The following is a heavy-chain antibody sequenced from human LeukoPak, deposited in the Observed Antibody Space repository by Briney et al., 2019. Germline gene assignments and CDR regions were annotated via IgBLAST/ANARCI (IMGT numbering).Heavy chain of an antibody. CDR1: GGSISSYY. Sequence: KPSETLSLTCTVSGGSISSYYWSWIRQPPGKGLEWIGYIYHSGSTYYNPSLKSRVTISVDRSKNQFSLKLSSVTAADTAVYYCARGGQGVVPAANYYYYYMDVWGKGTTVTVSS. D-gene: IGHD2-2*01. V-gene: IGHV4-59*12. CDR3: ARGGQGVVPAANYYYYYMDV. CDR2: IYHSGST. J-gene: IGHJ6*03.